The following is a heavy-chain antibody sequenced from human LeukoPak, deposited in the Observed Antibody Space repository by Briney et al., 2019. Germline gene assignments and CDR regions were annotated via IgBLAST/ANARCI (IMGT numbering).Heavy chain of an antibody. CDR1: RFTCSCYG. J-gene: IGHJ5*02. Sequence: GRSVRFSCAASRFTCSCYGMLWVPQGPGKGLVGLAVLWCDGSNKYYADSVKGGFTISRDNSKNTLYLQMNSLRAEDTAVYYCAREIRPGSHAGGGWFDHWGQGTLVIVAS. D-gene: IGHD2-15*01. CDR3: AREIRPGSHAGGGWFDH. V-gene: IGHV3-33*01. CDR2: LWCDGSNK.